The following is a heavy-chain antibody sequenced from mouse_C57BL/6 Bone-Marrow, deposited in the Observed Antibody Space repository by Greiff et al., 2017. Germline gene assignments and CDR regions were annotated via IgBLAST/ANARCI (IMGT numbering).Heavy chain of an antibody. D-gene: IGHD2-2*01. CDR2: INPSNGGT. CDR3: ARPMVRVGFAY. V-gene: IGHV1-53*01. J-gene: IGHJ3*01. Sequence: QVHVKQPGTELVKPGASVKLSCKASGYTFTSYWMHWVKQRPGQGLEWIGNINPSNGGTNYNEKFKSKATLTVDKSSSTAYMQLSSLTSEDSAVYYCARPMVRVGFAYWGQGTLVTVSA. CDR1: GYTFTSYW.